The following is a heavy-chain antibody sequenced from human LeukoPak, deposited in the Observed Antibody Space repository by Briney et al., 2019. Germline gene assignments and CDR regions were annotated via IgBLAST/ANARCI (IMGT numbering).Heavy chain of an antibody. CDR3: ARDPIYGGTVPYYFDY. V-gene: IGHV3-21*01. J-gene: IGHJ4*02. D-gene: IGHD4-23*01. Sequence: PGGSLRLSCAASGFTFSSYSINWVRQAPGKGLEWVSSISSSSSYIYYADSVKGRFTISRDNAKNSLYLQMNSLRAEDTAVYYCARDPIYGGTVPYYFDYWGQGTLVTVSS. CDR1: GFTFSSYS. CDR2: ISSSSSYI.